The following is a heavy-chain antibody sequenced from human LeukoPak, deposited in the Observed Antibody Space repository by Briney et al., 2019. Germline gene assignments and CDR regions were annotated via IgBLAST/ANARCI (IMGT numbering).Heavy chain of an antibody. Sequence: PSETLSLTCTVFGGSISSYYWSWIRQPPGKGLEWIGYIYYSGSTNYNPSLKSRVTISVDTSKNQFSLKLSSVTAADTAVYYCAKDDCSSTSCYIYWGQGTLVTVSS. V-gene: IGHV4-59*01. CDR2: IYYSGST. J-gene: IGHJ4*02. D-gene: IGHD2-2*02. CDR1: GGSISSYY. CDR3: AKDDCSSTSCYIY.